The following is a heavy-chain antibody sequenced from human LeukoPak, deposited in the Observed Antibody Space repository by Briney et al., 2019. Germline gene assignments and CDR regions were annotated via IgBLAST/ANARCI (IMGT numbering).Heavy chain of an antibody. CDR2: ISYSGST. V-gene: IGHV4-39*01. D-gene: IGHD4-11*01. CDR3: ARRTTVTTGRCFDY. J-gene: IGHJ4*02. Sequence: KSSETLSLTCTVSGGSISSSNYYWGWIRQPPGKGLEWIGSISYSGSTYYNPSLKRRVTISVDTSKNQFSLKLSSVTAADTAVYYCARRTTVTTGRCFDYWGQGTLVTVSS. CDR1: GGSISSSNYY.